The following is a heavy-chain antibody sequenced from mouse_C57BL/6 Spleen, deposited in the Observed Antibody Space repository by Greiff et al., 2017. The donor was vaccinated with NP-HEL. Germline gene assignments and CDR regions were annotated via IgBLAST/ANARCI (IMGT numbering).Heavy chain of an antibody. CDR1: GYSITSGYY. V-gene: IGHV3-6*01. CDR3: ARARSGPYYFDY. J-gene: IGHJ2*01. CDR2: ISYDGSN. D-gene: IGHD3-2*02. Sequence: DVQLQESGPGLVNPSQSLSLTCSVTGYSITSGYYWNWIRQFPGNKLEWMGYISYDGSNNYNPSLKNRISITRETSKNQFFLKLKSVTTEDTATYYCARARSGPYYFDYWGQGTTVTVSS.